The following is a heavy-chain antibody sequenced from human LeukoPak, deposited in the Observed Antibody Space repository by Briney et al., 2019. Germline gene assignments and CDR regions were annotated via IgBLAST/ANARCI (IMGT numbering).Heavy chain of an antibody. CDR2: ITTTSGYI. CDR3: ARDGGTTTPPSYYYYYYMDV. Sequence: ASVTVSCKASGYTFTVYYMHWVRQAPGKGLEWVSSITTTSGYIYYADSLKGRFTIFRDNAKNSLYLQMNSLRAEDTAVYYCARDGGTTTPPSYYYYYYMDVWGKGTTVTVSS. CDR1: GYTFTVYY. V-gene: IGHV3-21*01. J-gene: IGHJ6*03. D-gene: IGHD1-1*01.